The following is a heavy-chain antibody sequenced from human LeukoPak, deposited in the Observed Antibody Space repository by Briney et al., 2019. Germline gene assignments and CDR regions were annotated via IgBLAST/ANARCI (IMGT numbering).Heavy chain of an antibody. V-gene: IGHV1-18*01. J-gene: IGHJ4*02. CDR2: ISAYNGST. CDR1: GYTFTSYG. D-gene: IGHD3-16*01. Sequence: ASVKVSCKASGYTFTSYGISWVRQAPGQGLEWMGWISAYNGSTNYAQKLQGRVTMTTDTSTSTAYMELRSLRSDDTAVYYCARTTASGAFGAPGTHWGQGTLVTVSS. CDR3: ARTTASGAFGAPGTH.